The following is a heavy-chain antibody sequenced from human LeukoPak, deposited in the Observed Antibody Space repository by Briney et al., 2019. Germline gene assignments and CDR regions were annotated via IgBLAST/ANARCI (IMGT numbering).Heavy chain of an antibody. D-gene: IGHD6-13*01. J-gene: IGHJ4*02. CDR1: GYTFISYW. V-gene: IGHV5-51*01. CDR2: IYPGDSDT. CDR3: VRSYKNSWYWELGY. Sequence: GESPKISCEGSGYTFISYWIGWVRQMPGKGLEWMGIIYPGDSDTRYSPSFQGQVTISADKSISTAYLQWSSLKASDTAMYYCVRSYKNSWYWELGYWGQGTLVTVSS.